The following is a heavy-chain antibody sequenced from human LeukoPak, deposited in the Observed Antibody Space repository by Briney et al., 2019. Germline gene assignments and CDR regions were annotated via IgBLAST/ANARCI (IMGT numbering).Heavy chain of an antibody. Sequence: GGSLRLSCAASGFTFSSYSMNWVRQAPGKGLEWVSSISSSSSYIYYADSVKGRFTISRDNSKNTLYLQMNSLRAEDTAVYYCAKSGYSGYDPSYFFAYWGQGTLVTVSS. CDR1: GFTFSSYS. J-gene: IGHJ4*02. CDR2: ISSSSSYI. CDR3: AKSGYSGYDPSYFFAY. V-gene: IGHV3-21*01. D-gene: IGHD5-12*01.